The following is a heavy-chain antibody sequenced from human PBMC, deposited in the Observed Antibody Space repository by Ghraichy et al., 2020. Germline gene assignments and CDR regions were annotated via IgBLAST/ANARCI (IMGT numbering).Heavy chain of an antibody. CDR1: GFTFNRYW. Sequence: ETLSLTCAASGFTFNRYWMHWVRQAPGEGLVWVSRINSGGTNMIYADSVKGRFTISRDNAKNTLYLQMNSLRAEDTAVYYCAREYCRGGSCFFGTGGSHFNYWGQGTLVTVSS. V-gene: IGHV3-74*01. J-gene: IGHJ4*02. CDR3: AREYCRGGSCFFGTGGSHFNY. D-gene: IGHD2-15*01. CDR2: INSGGTNM.